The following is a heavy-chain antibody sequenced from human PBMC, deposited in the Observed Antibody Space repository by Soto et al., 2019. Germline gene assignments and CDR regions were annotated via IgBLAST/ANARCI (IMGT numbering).Heavy chain of an antibody. CDR1: GFTFSDAW. J-gene: IGHJ4*02. V-gene: IGHV3-15*01. Sequence: EVQLVESGGGLVKPGGSLRLSCATSGFTFSDAWMSWVRQAPGKGLEWVGRIKSNTDGGTTDYAAPVKGRFIISRDESKNMLYLQMNSLKTEDTAVYYCSTDAVSLFDWGLRLDYWGQGTLVTVSS. CDR2: IKSNTDGGTT. CDR3: STDAVSLFDWGLRLDY. D-gene: IGHD3-9*01.